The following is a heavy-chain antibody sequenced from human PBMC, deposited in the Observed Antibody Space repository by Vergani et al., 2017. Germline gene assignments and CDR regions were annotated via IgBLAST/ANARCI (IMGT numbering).Heavy chain of an antibody. V-gene: IGHV4-34*02. D-gene: IGHD3-10*01. Sequence: QVQLQQWGAGVVKPSGTLSLTCAVFGEFFSSFYWSWIRQPQGKGLEGIGEINNDGEPNYNPSLESRVTVSRDTAKSQFSLNLMSVTAADTAMYYCAVRPRVNLVGGEIVTKRTFDYWSQGSLVTVSS. J-gene: IGHJ4*02. CDR1: GEFFSSFY. CDR2: INNDGEP. CDR3: AVRPRVNLVGGEIVTKRTFDY.